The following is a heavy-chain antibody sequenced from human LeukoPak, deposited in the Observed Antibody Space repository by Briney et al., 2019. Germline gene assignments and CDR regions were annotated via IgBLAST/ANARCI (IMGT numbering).Heavy chain of an antibody. CDR1: GGSISSYY. CDR3: ARGPDYDGYYFDY. CDR2: IYYSGST. D-gene: IGHD3-3*01. J-gene: IGHJ4*02. V-gene: IGHV4-59*01. Sequence: PSETLSLTCTVSGGSISSYYWSWIRQPPGKGLEWIGYIYYSGSTNYNPSLKSRVTISVDTSKNQFSLKLTSVTAADTAVYYCARGPDYDGYYFDYWGQGTLVTVSS.